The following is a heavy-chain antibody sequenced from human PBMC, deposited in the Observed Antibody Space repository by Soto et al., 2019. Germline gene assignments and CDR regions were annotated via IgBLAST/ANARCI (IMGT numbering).Heavy chain of an antibody. J-gene: IGHJ5*02. D-gene: IGHD3-3*01. CDR2: ISTYNGDT. CDR1: GYIFTYYG. CDR3: ARDTRNGVVIMDS. V-gene: IGHV1-18*01. Sequence: QVQLVQSGPEVKKTGASVKVSCKASGYIFTYYGLSWVRQAPGQGLEWMGWISTYNGDTRIAQQFQGRVTMTRDSSTNTAYMELKSPRSDDTALYFCARDTRNGVVIMDSWGQGTLVAVSS.